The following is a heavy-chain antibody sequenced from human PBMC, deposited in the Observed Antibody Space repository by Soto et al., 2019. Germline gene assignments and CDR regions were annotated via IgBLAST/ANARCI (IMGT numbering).Heavy chain of an antibody. D-gene: IGHD6-13*01. CDR1: GFTFSDAW. CDR3: TTDSIAAAPYFDS. Sequence: EVQLVETGGGLVKPGGSLRLSCAASGFTFSDAWMTWVRQAPGKGLEWLGRIKSKKDAGIRDYAAPVKGRFTISRDDSKSTVYLQMNSLKIEDTAVYYCTTDSIAAAPYFDSWGLGTLVTVSS. V-gene: IGHV3-15*01. J-gene: IGHJ4*02. CDR2: IKSKKDAGIR.